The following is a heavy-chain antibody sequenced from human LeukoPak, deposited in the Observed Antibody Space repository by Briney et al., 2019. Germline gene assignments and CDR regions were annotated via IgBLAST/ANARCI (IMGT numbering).Heavy chain of an antibody. CDR3: AKRYWNDRYYFDY. CDR2: ISGYNGNT. V-gene: IGHV1-18*01. J-gene: IGHJ4*02. D-gene: IGHD1-1*01. Sequence: ASVKVSCKASGYTFTTYNINWVRQAPGQGLEWMGWISGYNGNTNYAQKLQGRVTMTTDTSTSTAYMELRSLKSDDTAVYYCAKRYWNDRYYFDYWGQGALVTVSS. CDR1: GYTFTTYN.